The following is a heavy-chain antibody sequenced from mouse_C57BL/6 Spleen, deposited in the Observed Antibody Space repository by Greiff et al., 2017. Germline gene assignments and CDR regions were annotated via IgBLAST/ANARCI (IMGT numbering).Heavy chain of an antibody. CDR1: GYSITSGYY. CDR3: ARDHGSSYDWYFDV. CDR2: ISYDGSN. D-gene: IGHD1-1*01. J-gene: IGHJ1*03. Sequence: EVQLVESGPGLVKPSQSLSLTCSVTGYSITSGYYWNWIRQFPGNKLEWMGYISYDGSNNYNPSLKNRISITRDTSKNQFFLKLNSVTTEDTATYYCARDHGSSYDWYFDVWGTGTTVTVSS. V-gene: IGHV3-6*01.